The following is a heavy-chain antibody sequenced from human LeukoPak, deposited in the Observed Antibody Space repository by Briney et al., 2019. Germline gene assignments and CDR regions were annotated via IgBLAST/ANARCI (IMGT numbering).Heavy chain of an antibody. Sequence: PGGSLRLSCAASGFTFNPFTMHWVRQAPGKGQEWVALISYDGSNTYYGVSVKGRFTISRDNSKNTLYLQMNSLRAEDTAVYYCARAGIDFGNSAFDYWGQGTLVTVSS. D-gene: IGHD4-23*01. CDR1: GFTFNPFT. V-gene: IGHV3-30*03. J-gene: IGHJ4*02. CDR2: ISYDGSNT. CDR3: ARAGIDFGNSAFDY.